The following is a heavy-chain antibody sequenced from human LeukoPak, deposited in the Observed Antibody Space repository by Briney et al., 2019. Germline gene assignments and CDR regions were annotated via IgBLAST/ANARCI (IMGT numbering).Heavy chain of an antibody. CDR1: GYTFTGYY. D-gene: IGHD6-19*01. J-gene: IGHJ4*02. V-gene: IGHV1-2*06. Sequence: ASVKVSCKASGYTFTGYYMHWVRQAPGQGLEWMGRINPNSGGTNYAQKFRGRVTMTRDTSISTAYMELSRLRSDDTAVYYCAREYSSGWTGRYWGQGTLVTVSS. CDR2: INPNSGGT. CDR3: AREYSSGWTGRY.